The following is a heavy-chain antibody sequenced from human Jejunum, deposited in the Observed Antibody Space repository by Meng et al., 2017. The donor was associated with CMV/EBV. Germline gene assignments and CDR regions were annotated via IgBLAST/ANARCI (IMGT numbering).Heavy chain of an antibody. CDR1: GGSTDDYY. D-gene: IGHD2-15*01. V-gene: IGHV4-59*01. CDR2: IFYSGTT. Sequence: QVRLLGSGPGPVKPSETLSLTCIVSGGSTDDYYWSWIRQPPGKGLEWIGYIFYSGTTNYNPSLKSRVTISIDKSKSQISLNLNSVTAADTAIYYCARASGGPLGRLIYFFDFWGQGTLVTVSS. J-gene: IGHJ4*02. CDR3: ARASGGPLGRLIYFFDF.